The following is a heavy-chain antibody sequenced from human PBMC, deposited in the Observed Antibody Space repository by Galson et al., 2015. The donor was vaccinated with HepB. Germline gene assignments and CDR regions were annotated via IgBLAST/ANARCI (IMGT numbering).Heavy chain of an antibody. Sequence: SLRLSCAASGFTFSSYEMNWVRQAPGKGLEWVSYISSSGSTIYYADSVKGRFTISRDNAKNSLYLQMNSLRAEDTAVYYCASAGGGYSYDGGDPKRNFDYWGQGTLVTVSS. CDR2: ISSSGSTI. CDR3: ASAGGGYSYDGGDPKRNFDY. V-gene: IGHV3-48*03. J-gene: IGHJ4*02. CDR1: GFTFSSYE. D-gene: IGHD5-18*01.